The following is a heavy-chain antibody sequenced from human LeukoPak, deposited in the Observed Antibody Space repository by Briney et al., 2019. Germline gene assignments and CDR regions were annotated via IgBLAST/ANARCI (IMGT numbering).Heavy chain of an antibody. CDR2: ISGSGGST. J-gene: IGHJ4*02. CDR3: AKGRWRSGWDPFDY. Sequence: GGSLRLSCAASGCTFSNYAMSWVRQAPGKGLEWVSTISGSGGSTYYADSVKGRFTISRDSSKSTLYLQMNSLRAEDTAVYYCAKGRWRSGWDPFDYWGQGTLVTVSS. CDR1: GCTFSNYA. D-gene: IGHD6-19*01. V-gene: IGHV3-23*01.